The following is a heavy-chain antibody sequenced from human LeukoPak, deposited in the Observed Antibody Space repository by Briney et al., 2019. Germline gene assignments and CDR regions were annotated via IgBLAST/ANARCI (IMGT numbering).Heavy chain of an antibody. CDR1: GFTFSSYA. CDR2: ISGSGDST. D-gene: IGHD6-13*01. Sequence: PGGSLRLSCAASGFTFSSYAMSWVRQAPGKGLEWVSVISGSGDSTYYADSVKGRFTISRDNAKNSLYLQMNSLRAEDTAVYYCARASMRMSTAGLVDYWGQGTLVTVSS. V-gene: IGHV3-23*01. CDR3: ARASMRMSTAGLVDY. J-gene: IGHJ4*02.